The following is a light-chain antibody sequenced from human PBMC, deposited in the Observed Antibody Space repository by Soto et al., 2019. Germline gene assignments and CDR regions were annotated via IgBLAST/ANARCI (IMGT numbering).Light chain of an antibody. V-gene: IGLV2-14*01. CDR1: STNVGGYNY. CDR3: SSYISSSIDYV. J-gene: IGLJ1*01. CDR2: EVS. Sequence: QYALTQPASVSGSPGQSITISCTGTSTNVGGYNYVPWYQQHPGKAPKLMIYEVSNRPSGVSNRFSGSKSGNTASLTISGLQAEDEADYYCSSYISSSIDYVFGTGTKLTVL.